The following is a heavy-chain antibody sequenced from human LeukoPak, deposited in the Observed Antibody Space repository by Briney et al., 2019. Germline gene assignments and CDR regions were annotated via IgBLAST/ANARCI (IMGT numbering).Heavy chain of an antibody. Sequence: GGSLRLSCAASGFTFGDYSMNWVRQTPGQGLEWVSSISSRSTYAYYADSVRGRFTVSRDSAKNSLFLQMDNLRVEDTAIYYCARAHIQDYTIVGLVDHWGQGTLVTVSS. V-gene: IGHV3-21*01. J-gene: IGHJ5*02. CDR3: ARAHIQDYTIVGLVDH. CDR2: ISSRSTYA. CDR1: GFTFGDYS. D-gene: IGHD1-26*01.